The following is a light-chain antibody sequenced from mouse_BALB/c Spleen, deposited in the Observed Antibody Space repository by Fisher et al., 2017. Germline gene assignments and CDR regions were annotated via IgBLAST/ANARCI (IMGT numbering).Light chain of an antibody. CDR1: QSVDYDGDSY. CDR3: QQRSSYPLT. CDR2: AAS. J-gene: IGKJ5*01. V-gene: IGKV3-4*01. Sequence: DIVLTQSPASLAVSLGQRATISCKASQSVDYDGDSYMNWYQQKPGQPPKLLIYAASNLESGIPARFSGSGSGTSYSLTLSRMEAEDAATYYCQQRSSYPLTFGAGTKLELK.